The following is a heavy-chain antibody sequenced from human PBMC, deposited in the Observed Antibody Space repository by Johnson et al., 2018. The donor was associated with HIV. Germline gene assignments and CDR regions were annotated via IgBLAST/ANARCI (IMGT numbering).Heavy chain of an antibody. V-gene: IGHV3-53*01. Sequence: VQLVESGGGLIQPGGSLRLSCAASGFTVSSNYMSWVRQAPGKGLEWVSVIYSGGSTSYADSVKGRFTISRENAKNSLYLQMNSLRAGDTAVYYCARRADAFDIWGQGTMVTVSS. J-gene: IGHJ3*02. CDR3: ARRADAFDI. CDR1: GFTVSSNY. CDR2: IYSGGST.